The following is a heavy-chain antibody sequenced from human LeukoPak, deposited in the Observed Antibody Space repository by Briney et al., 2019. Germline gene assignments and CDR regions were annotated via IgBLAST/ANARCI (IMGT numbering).Heavy chain of an antibody. CDR1: GGTFSSYA. J-gene: IGHJ4*02. CDR3: AGGGSPDY. D-gene: IGHD4-23*01. Sequence: SVKVSCKASGGTFSSYAISWVRQAPGQGLEWMGRIIPILGIANYAQKFQGRVTITADKSASTAYMELSSLRSEDTAVYYCAGGGSPDYWGQGTLVTVSS. CDR2: IIPILGIA. V-gene: IGHV1-69*04.